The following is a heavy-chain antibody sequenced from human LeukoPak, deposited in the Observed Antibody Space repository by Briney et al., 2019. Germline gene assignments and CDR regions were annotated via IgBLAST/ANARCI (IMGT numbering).Heavy chain of an antibody. J-gene: IGHJ4*02. CDR3: ARDYYDSSGYLWYFDY. Sequence: ASVKVSCKASGGTFSSYAISWVRQAPGQGLEWMGRIIPILGIANYAQKFQGRVTITADKSTSTAYMELSSLRSEDTAVYYCARDYYDSSGYLWYFDYWGQGTLVTVSS. D-gene: IGHD3-22*01. CDR2: IIPILGIA. CDR1: GGTFSSYA. V-gene: IGHV1-69*04.